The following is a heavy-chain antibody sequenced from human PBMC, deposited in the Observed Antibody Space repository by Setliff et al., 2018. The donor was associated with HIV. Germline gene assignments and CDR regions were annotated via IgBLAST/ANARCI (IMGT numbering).Heavy chain of an antibody. CDR3: TRKLAPGHGMDV. V-gene: IGHV3-7*01. CDR1: GFTFTSYW. CDR2: INQDGSEK. J-gene: IGHJ6*02. D-gene: IGHD3-3*02. Sequence: GGSLRLSCAASGFTFTSYWMIWVRQAPGKGLEWVANINQDGSEKNYVDSVKGRFTISRDNAKNSLYLQMDGLRVEDTTVYYCTRKLAPGHGMDVWGQGTTVTVS.